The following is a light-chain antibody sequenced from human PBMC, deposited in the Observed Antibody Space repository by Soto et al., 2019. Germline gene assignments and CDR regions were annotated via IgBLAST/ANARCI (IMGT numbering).Light chain of an antibody. Sequence: EIVMTQSPAKLSVSPGERATLSCRATQGIGTNLAWYQQRPGQAPRLLIYGASTWATGIPARFSGSASGTEFTLPITSLQSEDFAVYYCQQYNYWPITFGQGTRLEIK. CDR3: QQYNYWPIT. V-gene: IGKV3D-15*01. CDR1: QGIGTN. CDR2: GAS. J-gene: IGKJ5*01.